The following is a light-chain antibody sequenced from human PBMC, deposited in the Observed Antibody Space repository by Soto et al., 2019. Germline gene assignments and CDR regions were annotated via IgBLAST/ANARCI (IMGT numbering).Light chain of an antibody. J-gene: IGKJ2*01. CDR2: AS. CDR1: QGINTY. Sequence: DIQVTQSPASLSASVGDRVTITCRTSQGINTYLNWYQQKSGDAPRLLIAASDLESGVPSRFSASGSGAEFTLTITSLRPEDFAAYYCQQAYISPYTFGQGTKLEI. V-gene: IGKV1-39*01. CDR3: QQAYISPYT.